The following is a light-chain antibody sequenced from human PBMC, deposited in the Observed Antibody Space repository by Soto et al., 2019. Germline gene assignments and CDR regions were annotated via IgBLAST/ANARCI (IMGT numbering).Light chain of an antibody. Sequence: QAVLTQPASVSGSPGQSITISCTGTSSDIGGYDSVSWYQQHPDTAPKLMIYDVTYRPSGVSSRFSGSKSGNTASLTISGLRTDDEADYFCSSFSTNNARVFGGGTKVTVL. V-gene: IGLV2-14*01. CDR3: SSFSTNNARV. J-gene: IGLJ2*01. CDR2: DVT. CDR1: SSDIGGYDS.